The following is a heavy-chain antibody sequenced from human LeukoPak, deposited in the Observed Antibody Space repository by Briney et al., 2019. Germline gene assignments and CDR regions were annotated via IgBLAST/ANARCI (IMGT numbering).Heavy chain of an antibody. V-gene: IGHV4-59*01. CDR2: IYYSGST. D-gene: IGHD3-9*01. CDR3: ARAISYDILTGPRPGAFDI. CDR1: GGSMSDYY. Sequence: SETLSLTCTVSGGSMSDYYWSWIRQPPGKGLEWIGYIYYSGSTNYNPSLKSRVTISVDTSKNQFSLKLSSVTAADTAVYYCARAISYDILTGPRPGAFDIWGQGTMVTVSS. J-gene: IGHJ3*02.